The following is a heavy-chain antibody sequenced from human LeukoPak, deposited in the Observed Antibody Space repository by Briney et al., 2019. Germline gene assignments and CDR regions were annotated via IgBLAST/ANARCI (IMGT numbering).Heavy chain of an antibody. D-gene: IGHD1-1*01. CDR1: GYTFTSYY. Sequence: GASVKVSCKASGYTFTSYYMHWVRQAPGQGLAWMGIINPSGGSTSYARKFQGRITMTRDMSTSTVYMELSSLRSEDTAVYYCARDGPPNWTSSNNWFDPWGQGTLVTVSS. CDR2: INPSGGST. CDR3: ARDGPPNWTSSNNWFDP. J-gene: IGHJ5*02. V-gene: IGHV1-46*01.